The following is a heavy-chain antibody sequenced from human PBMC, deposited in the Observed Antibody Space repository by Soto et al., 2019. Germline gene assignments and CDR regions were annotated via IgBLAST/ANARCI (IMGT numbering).Heavy chain of an antibody. V-gene: IGHV3-23*01. Sequence: EVQLLESGGDLVQPGGSLRLSCAASGFTFSSYAMSWVRQTPGKGLEWVSIINSGDDSTYHADSVKGRFTISRDNSENTLYLQMNNLRAEDTAVYYCAKDRWFFDLWGRGTLVTVSS. CDR3: AKDRWFFDL. J-gene: IGHJ2*01. CDR1: GFTFSSYA. CDR2: INSGDDST.